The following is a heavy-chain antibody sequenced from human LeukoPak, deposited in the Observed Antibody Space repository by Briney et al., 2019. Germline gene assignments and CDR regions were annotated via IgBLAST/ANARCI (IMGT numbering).Heavy chain of an antibody. J-gene: IGHJ3*02. Sequence: GGSLRLSCAASGFTFSSYAMSWVRQTPEKGLEWVSAISGSGGSTYYADSVKGRFTISRDNSNNTLYLQMNSLRAEDTAVYYCAKERRVGYSSSSWAFDIWGQGTMVTVSS. D-gene: IGHD6-6*01. V-gene: IGHV3-23*01. CDR2: ISGSGGST. CDR3: AKERRVGYSSSSWAFDI. CDR1: GFTFSSYA.